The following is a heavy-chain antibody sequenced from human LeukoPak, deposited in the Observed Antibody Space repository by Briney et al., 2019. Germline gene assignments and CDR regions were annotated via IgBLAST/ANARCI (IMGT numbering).Heavy chain of an antibody. V-gene: IGHV1-2*02. CDR2: INPNSGGT. Sequence: ASVKVSCKASGYTSTGYYMHWVRQAPGQGLEWMGWINPNSGGTNYAQKFQGRVTMTRDTSISTAYMELSRLRSDDTAVYYCARAGSGSSGWYDWFDPWGQGTLVTVSS. J-gene: IGHJ5*02. CDR1: GYTSTGYY. CDR3: ARAGSGSSGWYDWFDP. D-gene: IGHD6-19*01.